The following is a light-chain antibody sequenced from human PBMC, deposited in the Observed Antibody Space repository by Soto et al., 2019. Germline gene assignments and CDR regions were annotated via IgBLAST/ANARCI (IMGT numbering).Light chain of an antibody. CDR3: QQFNSYPIT. J-gene: IGKJ5*01. Sequence: VQMTQSPATLSASVGDRVTITCRASQSISRWFTWYQQEPGKAPKLLIYEASNLESGVPSSFSGSGSGTEFTLTIGGLQPDDFATYYCQQFNSYPITFAQGTRLAIK. V-gene: IGKV1-5*01. CDR1: QSISRW. CDR2: EAS.